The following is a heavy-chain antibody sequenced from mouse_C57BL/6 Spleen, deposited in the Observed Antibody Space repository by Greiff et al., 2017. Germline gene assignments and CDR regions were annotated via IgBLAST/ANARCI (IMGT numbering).Heavy chain of an antibody. J-gene: IGHJ2*01. CDR3: ARYDYNEGFDY. CDR1: GFSFTSYG. V-gene: IGHV2-2*01. Sequence: QVQLKESGPGLVQPSQSLSITCTASGFSFTSYGVHWVRQSPGKGLEWLGVIWSGGSTDYNAAFISILSVSKDNSKSQVFFKMNSLQADDTAIYYCARYDYNEGFDYWGQGTTLTVSS. D-gene: IGHD2-4*01. CDR2: IWSGGST.